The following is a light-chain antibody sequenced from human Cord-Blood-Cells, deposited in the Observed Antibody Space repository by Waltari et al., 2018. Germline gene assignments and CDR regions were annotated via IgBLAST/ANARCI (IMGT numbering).Light chain of an antibody. Sequence: QSALTQPRSVSRSPGQSVTIACTGTTSDVVGENYVSWYQQHPGKAPKLMIYDVSKRPSGVPDRFSGSKSGNTASLTISGLQAEDEADYYCCSYAGSYTWVFGGGTKLTVL. J-gene: IGLJ3*02. CDR2: DVS. V-gene: IGLV2-11*01. CDR3: CSYAGSYTWV. CDR1: TSDVVGENY.